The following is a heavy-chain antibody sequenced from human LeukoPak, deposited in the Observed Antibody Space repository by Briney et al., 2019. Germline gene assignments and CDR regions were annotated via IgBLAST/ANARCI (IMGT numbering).Heavy chain of an antibody. Sequence: SETLSLTCAVSGGSISSGGYFWSWIRQHPGKGLEWIGYSYGSTNYNPSLKSRVTISVDTSKNQFPLKLSSVTAADTAVYYCARGVAVAGTALYYYGMDVWGQGTTVTVSS. CDR1: GGSISSGGYF. J-gene: IGHJ6*02. CDR3: ARGVAVAGTALYYYGMDV. D-gene: IGHD6-19*01. V-gene: IGHV4-31*11. CDR2: SYGST.